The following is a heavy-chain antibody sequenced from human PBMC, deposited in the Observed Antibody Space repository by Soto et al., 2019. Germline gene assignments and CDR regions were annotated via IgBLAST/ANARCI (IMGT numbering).Heavy chain of an antibody. J-gene: IGHJ2*01. D-gene: IGHD3-22*01. CDR1: GCSFSGSC. CDR2: IHSIGST. Sequence: QVQLQESGPGLVKPSETLSLTCTVSGCSFSGSCWSWVRQPPGKGLEWIGCIHSIGSTDYNPSLTSRVAISVDTAKNQSSLKVNSVTAADTAVYYCARLQKNFFDSGGFGALWGRGTLVTVSS. CDR3: ARLQKNFFDSGGFGAL. V-gene: IGHV4-59*01.